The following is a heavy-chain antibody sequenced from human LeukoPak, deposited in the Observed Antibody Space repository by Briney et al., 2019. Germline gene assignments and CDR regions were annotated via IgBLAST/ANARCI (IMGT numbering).Heavy chain of an antibody. CDR3: ARAGSDSGSYGWFDP. CDR2: IIPIFGTA. Sequence: AASVKVSCKASGGTFSSYAISWVRQAPGQGLEWMGGIIPIFGTANYAQKFQGRVTITADESTSTAYMELSSLRSEDTAVYYCARAGSDSGSYGWFDPWGQGTLVTVSS. J-gene: IGHJ5*02. V-gene: IGHV1-69*01. CDR1: GGTFSSYA. D-gene: IGHD1-26*01.